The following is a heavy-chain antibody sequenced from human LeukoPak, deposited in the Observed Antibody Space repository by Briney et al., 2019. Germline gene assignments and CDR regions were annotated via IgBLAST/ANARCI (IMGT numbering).Heavy chain of an antibody. CDR2: IPYDGSNK. D-gene: IGHD3-10*01. CDR1: GFAFSSYG. J-gene: IGHJ5*01. V-gene: IGHV3-30*18. CDR3: AKDGIPYGSGSRAYNWFDS. Sequence: PGRSLRLSCAASGFAFSSYGMHWVRQAPGKGLEGVAVIPYDGSNKYYADSVKGRFTISRDNSKNTLYLQMNSLSAEDTAVYYCAKDGIPYGSGSRAYNWFDSWGQGTLVTVSS.